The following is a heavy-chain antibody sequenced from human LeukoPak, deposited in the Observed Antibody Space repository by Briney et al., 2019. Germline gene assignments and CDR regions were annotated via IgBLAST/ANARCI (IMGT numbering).Heavy chain of an antibody. D-gene: IGHD1-26*01. V-gene: IGHV4-61*05. CDR2: IYYSGST. CDR1: GGSISSSSYY. J-gene: IGHJ4*02. CDR3: ARESGSYYFDY. Sequence: PSETLSLTCTVSGGSISSSSYYWGWIRQPPGKGLEWIGNIYYSGSTNYNPSLKSRVTISVDTSKNQFSLKLSSVTAADTAVYYCARESGSYYFDYWGQGTLVTVSS.